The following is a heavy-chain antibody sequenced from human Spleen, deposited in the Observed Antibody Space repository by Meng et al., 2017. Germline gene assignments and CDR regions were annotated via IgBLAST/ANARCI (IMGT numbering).Heavy chain of an antibody. CDR3: AKDMGSSWFYYGLDV. CDR1: GFTFDDYA. Sequence: SLKISCEASGFTFDDYAMHWVRQGPGKGLEWVSGISWNSGSIGYADSVKGRFTISRDNAKKSLYLQMNSLRDEDTASYYCAKDMGSSWFYYGLDVCGQATTTVSS. D-gene: IGHD6-13*01. CDR2: ISWNSGSI. V-gene: IGHV3-9*01. J-gene: IGHJ6*01.